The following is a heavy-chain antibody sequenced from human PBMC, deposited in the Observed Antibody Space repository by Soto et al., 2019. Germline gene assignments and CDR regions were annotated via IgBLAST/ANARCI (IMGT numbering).Heavy chain of an antibody. D-gene: IGHD3-3*01. J-gene: IGHJ6*02. CDR3: ARVQYDFDVSYGMDV. CDR2: IYHSGST. Sequence: SETLSLTCAVSGGSISSGGYSWSWIRHPPGKGLEWIGYIYHSGSTYYNPSLKSRVTISVDRSKDQFSLKLSSVTAADTAVYYCARVQYDFDVSYGMDVWGQGTTVTVSS. CDR1: GGSISSGGYS. V-gene: IGHV4-30-2*01.